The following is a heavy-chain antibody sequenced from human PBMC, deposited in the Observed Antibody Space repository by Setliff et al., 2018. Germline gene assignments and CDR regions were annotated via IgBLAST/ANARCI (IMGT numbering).Heavy chain of an antibody. CDR1: GFTFNDYD. CDR2: ITYNSDRT. CDR3: ARRGGTSGARAFDY. V-gene: IGHV3-23*01. D-gene: IGHD1-26*01. Sequence: GGSLRLSCVVSGFTFNDYDMNWVRQAPGKGLEWVSTITYNSDRTYYADADSVKGRFTISRDNSKNTLYLQMNSLRGEDTALYYCARRGGTSGARAFDYWGQGTLVTVSS. J-gene: IGHJ4*02.